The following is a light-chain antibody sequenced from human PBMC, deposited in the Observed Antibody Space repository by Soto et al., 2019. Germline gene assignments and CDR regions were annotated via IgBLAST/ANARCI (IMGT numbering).Light chain of an antibody. CDR3: SSYTSSSAVL. CDR2: DVS. J-gene: IGLJ2*01. V-gene: IGLV2-14*01. Sequence: QSALTQPASVSGSPGQSITISCTGTSSDVGGYNYVSWYQQHPDKAPKLMIYDVSSRPSGVSNRFSGSKSGNTASLTISGLQAEDEANYYCSSYTSSSAVLFGGGTQLTVL. CDR1: SSDVGGYNY.